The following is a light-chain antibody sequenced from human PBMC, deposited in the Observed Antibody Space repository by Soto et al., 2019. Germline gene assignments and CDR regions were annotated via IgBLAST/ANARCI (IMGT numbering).Light chain of an antibody. Sequence: QSALTQPASVSGSPGQSITISCTGASGAFGGFNYVSWYQQHPGKAPQLLIYGVTNRPSGVSSRFSGSKSGNTASLTISGLQAEDEAEYYCNSYTSTSTLPVFGTGTKLTVL. CDR2: GVT. V-gene: IGLV2-14*03. CDR3: NSYTSTSTLPV. CDR1: SGAFGGFNY. J-gene: IGLJ1*01.